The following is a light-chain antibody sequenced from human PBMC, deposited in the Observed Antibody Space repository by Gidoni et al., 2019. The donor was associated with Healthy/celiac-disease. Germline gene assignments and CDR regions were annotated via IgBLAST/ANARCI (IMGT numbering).Light chain of an antibody. Sequence: IQMTQSPSSLSASVGDRVTITCRASQSISSYLNWYQPKPGKAPKLLIYAASSLQSGVPSMFSDSGSMSDCTLTISSLHPKECASNYCQQSYRTPRTFGQGTKVEIK. CDR1: QSISSY. V-gene: IGKV1-39*01. CDR2: AAS. CDR3: QQSYRTPRT. J-gene: IGKJ1*01.